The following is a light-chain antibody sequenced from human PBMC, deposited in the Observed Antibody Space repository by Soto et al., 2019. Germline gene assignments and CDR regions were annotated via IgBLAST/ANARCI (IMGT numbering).Light chain of an antibody. CDR2: LNNEGSH. CDR3: QTWGTGLRV. Sequence: QSVLTQSPSASASLGASVKLTCTLSSEHSPYAIAWHQQQPEKGPRYLMKLNNEGSHTKGDGIPDRFSGSSSGAERYLTNSSLQSEDEADYYCQTWGTGLRVFGGGTQLTVL. CDR1: SEHSPYA. J-gene: IGLJ3*02. V-gene: IGLV4-69*01.